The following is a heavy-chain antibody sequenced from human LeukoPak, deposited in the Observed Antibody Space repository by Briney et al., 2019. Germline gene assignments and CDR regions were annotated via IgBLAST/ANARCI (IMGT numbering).Heavy chain of an antibody. CDR2: TWYDGSHK. CDR1: GFTFITYG. D-gene: IGHD3-22*01. J-gene: IGHJ3*02. Sequence: GGSLRLSCAASGFTFITYGMHWLRQAPGKGLEWVAVTWYDGSHKYYADSVKGRFTISRDNSTNTLYLQMNSLRAEDTAVYYCAREVYDSSGYDYYRPAFDIWGQGTMVTVSS. V-gene: IGHV3-33*01. CDR3: AREVYDSSGYDYYRPAFDI.